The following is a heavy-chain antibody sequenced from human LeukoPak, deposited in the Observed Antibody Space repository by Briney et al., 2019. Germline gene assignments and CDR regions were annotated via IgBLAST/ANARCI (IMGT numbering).Heavy chain of an antibody. CDR2: INPSGGST. D-gene: IGHD6-13*01. V-gene: IGHV1-46*01. J-gene: IGHJ2*01. CDR1: GYTFISYY. Sequence: ASVKVSCKASGYTFISYYMHWVRQAPGQGLEWMGIINPSGGSTSYAQKFQGRVTMTRDMSTSTVYMELSSLRSEDTAVYYCARVYYSSSYDYWYFDLWGRGTLVTVSS. CDR3: ARVYYSSSYDYWYFDL.